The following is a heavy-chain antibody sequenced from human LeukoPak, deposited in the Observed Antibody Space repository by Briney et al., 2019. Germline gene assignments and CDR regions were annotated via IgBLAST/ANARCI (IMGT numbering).Heavy chain of an antibody. V-gene: IGHV4-59*08. J-gene: IGHJ4*02. Sequence: SETLSLTCTVSGGSISSYYWSWIREPPGKGLEWIGYIYYSGSTNYNPSLKSRVTISVDTSKNQFSLKLSSVTAADTAVYYCARLPGDFDYWGQGTLVTVSS. CDR3: ARLPGDFDY. CDR1: GGSISSYY. D-gene: IGHD3-10*01. CDR2: IYYSGST.